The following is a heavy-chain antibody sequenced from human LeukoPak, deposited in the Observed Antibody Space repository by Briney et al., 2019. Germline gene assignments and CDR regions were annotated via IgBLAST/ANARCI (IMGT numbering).Heavy chain of an antibody. D-gene: IGHD2-21*01. CDR3: AVLLKDTLASDY. V-gene: IGHV4-34*01. J-gene: IGHJ4*02. Sequence: SETLSLTCAVYGGSFSGYYWSWIRQPPGKGLEWIGSIYYSGSTYYNPSLKSRVTISVDTSKNQFSLKLSSVTAADTAVYYCAVLLKDTLASDYWGQGTLVTVSS. CDR1: GGSFSGYY. CDR2: IYYSGST.